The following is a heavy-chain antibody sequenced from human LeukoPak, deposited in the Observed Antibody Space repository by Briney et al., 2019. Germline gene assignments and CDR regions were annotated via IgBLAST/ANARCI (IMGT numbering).Heavy chain of an antibody. CDR3: ARDRLSGYYYDSSGYGY. V-gene: IGHV3-66*02. CDR2: IYSGGST. Sequence: GGSLRLSCAASGFTVSSNYMSWVRQAPGKGLEWVSVIYSGGSTYYADSVKGRFTISRDNSKNTLYPQMNSLRAEDTAVYYCARDRLSGYYYDSSGYGYWGQGTLVTVSS. CDR1: GFTVSSNY. D-gene: IGHD3-22*01. J-gene: IGHJ4*02.